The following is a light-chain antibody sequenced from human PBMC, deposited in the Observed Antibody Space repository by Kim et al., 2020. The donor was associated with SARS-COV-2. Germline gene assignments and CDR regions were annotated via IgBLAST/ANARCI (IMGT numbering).Light chain of an antibody. V-gene: IGKV3-20*01. J-gene: IGKJ3*01. Sequence: EIVLTQSPGTLSLSPGERVTLSCRASHSVSSNYLAWYQQKPGQAPRLLIYGASSRATDIPDRFSGSGSGTDFTLTISRLEAEDFAVYYCHLYGSSPLFGPGTKVDIK. CDR2: GAS. CDR3: HLYGSSPL. CDR1: HSVSSNY.